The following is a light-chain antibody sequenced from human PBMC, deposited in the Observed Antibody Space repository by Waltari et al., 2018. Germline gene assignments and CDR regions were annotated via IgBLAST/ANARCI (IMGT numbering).Light chain of an antibody. CDR1: QSVSTY. V-gene: IGKV3-11*01. CDR3: QQRYKWPLT. Sequence: ETVMTQSPATLSVSPGERATLSCRASQSVSTYLAWYQQRPGQPPRLLIYDSSSRATGIPARFSGSGSETDFTLTISSLEPEDFAVYYCQQRYKWPLTFGGGSKVEI. CDR2: DSS. J-gene: IGKJ4*01.